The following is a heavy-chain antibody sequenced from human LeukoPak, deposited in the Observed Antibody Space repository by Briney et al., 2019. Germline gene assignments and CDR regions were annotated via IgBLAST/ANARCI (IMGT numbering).Heavy chain of an antibody. V-gene: IGHV4-38-2*02. CDR2: NYHSGST. CDR3: ARLRPNNYYYDSSGYFDY. D-gene: IGHD3-22*01. Sequence: SETLSLTCTVSGYSISSGYYWGWIRQPPGKGLEWIGSNYHSGSTYYNPSLKSRVTISVDTSKNQFSLKLSSVTAADTAVYYCARLRPNNYYYDSSGYFDYWGQGTLVTVSS. J-gene: IGHJ4*02. CDR1: GYSISSGYY.